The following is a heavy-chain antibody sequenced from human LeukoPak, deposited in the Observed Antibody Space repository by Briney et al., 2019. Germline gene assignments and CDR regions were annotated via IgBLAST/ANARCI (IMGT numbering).Heavy chain of an antibody. CDR1: GGSISSYY. CDR3: ARGVNSGYFDY. V-gene: IGHV4-59*01. CDR2: IYYSGST. Sequence: SETLSLTCTVSGGSISSYYWTWIRQPPGKGLEWIGYIYYSGSTNYNPSLKSRVTISVDTSKNQSSLKLTSVTAADTAVYYCARGVNSGYFDYCGQGTLVTVYS. D-gene: IGHD1-26*01. J-gene: IGHJ4*02.